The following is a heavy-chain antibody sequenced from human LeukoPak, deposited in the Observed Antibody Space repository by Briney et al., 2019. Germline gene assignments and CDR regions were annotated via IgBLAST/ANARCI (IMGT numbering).Heavy chain of an antibody. D-gene: IGHD3-22*01. CDR1: GGTFSSYA. V-gene: IGHV1-69*06. CDR3: ARGLSSYYYDSIGYYYFDY. CDR2: IIPIFGTT. J-gene: IGHJ4*02. Sequence: GASVKVSCKTSGGTFSSYAITWVRQTPGQGLEWMGGIIPIFGTTNYAQKFQDRVTITADKSTSTAYMKLSSLRSDGTAVYYCARGLSSYYYDSIGYYYFDYWGQGTLVTVSS.